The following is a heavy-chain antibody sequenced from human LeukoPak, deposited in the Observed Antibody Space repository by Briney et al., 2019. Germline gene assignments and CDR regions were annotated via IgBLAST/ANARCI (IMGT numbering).Heavy chain of an antibody. CDR3: ARVTVVANLYYMDV. Sequence: NPSQTLSLTCTVSGGAISRWDYYWTWIRQPPGKGLEWNGYSYYSGRICYHPALPSRVIISVDTSKNQFSLKLSSVTAADTAVYYCARVTVVANLYYMDVWGKGTTVTVSS. CDR1: GGAISRWDYY. CDR2: SYYSGRI. J-gene: IGHJ6*03. D-gene: IGHD2-15*01. V-gene: IGHV4-30-4*08.